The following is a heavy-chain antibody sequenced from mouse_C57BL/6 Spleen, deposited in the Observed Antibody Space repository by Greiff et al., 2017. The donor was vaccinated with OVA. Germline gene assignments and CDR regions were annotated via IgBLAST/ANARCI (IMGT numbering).Heavy chain of an antibody. CDR3: ARRGSNYYAMDY. V-gene: IGHV1-54*01. J-gene: IGHJ4*01. Sequence: QVQLKQSGAELVRPGTSVKVSCKASGYAFTNYLIEWVKQRPGQGLEWIGVINPGSGGTNYNEKFKGKATLTADKSSSTAYMQLSSLTSEDSAVYFCARRGSNYYAMDYWGQGTSVTVSS. D-gene: IGHD2-5*01. CDR1: GYAFTNYL. CDR2: INPGSGGT.